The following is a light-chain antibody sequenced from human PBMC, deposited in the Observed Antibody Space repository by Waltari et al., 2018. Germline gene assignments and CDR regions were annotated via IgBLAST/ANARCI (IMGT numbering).Light chain of an antibody. Sequence: SSELSQPPSLSVSPGQTASITCSGDNLGTKYVSWYQQKPGQSPVLVIYQDRKGPSGIPERFSGTNSENTASLTISGTQAMDEADYYCQAWDSSTVLFGGGTKLTVL. CDR3: QAWDSSTVL. V-gene: IGLV3-1*01. J-gene: IGLJ2*01. CDR2: QDR. CDR1: NLGTKY.